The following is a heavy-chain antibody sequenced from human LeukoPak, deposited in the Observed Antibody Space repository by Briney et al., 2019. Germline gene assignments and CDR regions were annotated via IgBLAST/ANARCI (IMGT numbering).Heavy chain of an antibody. CDR2: ISGSGGST. V-gene: IGHV3-23*01. CDR1: GFTFSSYA. D-gene: IGHD2-2*01. CDR3: AKVASLCTSTSCVRGGFDY. Sequence: GGSLRLSCAASGFTFSSYAMSWVRQAPGKGLEWVSAISGSGGSTYYADSVRGRFTISRDNSKNTLYLQMNSLRAEDTAKYYCAKVASLCTSTSCVRGGFDYWGQGTLVTVSS. J-gene: IGHJ4*02.